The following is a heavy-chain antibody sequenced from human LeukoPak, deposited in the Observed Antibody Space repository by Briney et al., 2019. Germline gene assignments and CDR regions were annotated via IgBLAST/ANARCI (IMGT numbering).Heavy chain of an antibody. CDR2: ISSSSSYM. J-gene: IGHJ4*02. CDR1: GFGFSSYS. V-gene: IGHV3-21*06. D-gene: IGHD3-3*01. Sequence: PGGSLRLSCADAGFGFSSYSTVWVRQAPGKGLEWVSSISSSSSYMFYANSVKGRFTISRDNAKNSVYLQMNSLRADDTAVCLCERLNDFLRIFDYWGQGTLVTVSS. CDR3: ERLNDFLRIFDY.